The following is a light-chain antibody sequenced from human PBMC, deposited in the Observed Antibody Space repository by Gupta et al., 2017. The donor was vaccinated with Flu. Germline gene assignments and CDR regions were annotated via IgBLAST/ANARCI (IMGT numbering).Light chain of an antibody. CDR2: DVS. V-gene: IGLV2-14*04. CDR3: SSYTSTTTFYV. CDR1: SSDVGNSDY. Sequence: INISCTRTSSDVGNSDYVSWYQQDPGKAPKLLIYDVSNRPSGVSSRFSGSKSGNTASLTISGLQAEDETDYYCSSYTSTTTFYVFGTGTKVTVL. J-gene: IGLJ1*01.